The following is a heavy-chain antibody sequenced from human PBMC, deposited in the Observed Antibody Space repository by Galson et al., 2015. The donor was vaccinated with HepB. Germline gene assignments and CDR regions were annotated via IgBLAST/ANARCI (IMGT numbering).Heavy chain of an antibody. D-gene: IGHD4-23*01. V-gene: IGHV1-24*01. CDR1: GYTLTELS. Sequence: SVKVSCKVSGYTLTELSMHWVRQAPGKGLEWMGGFDPEDGETIYAQKFQGRVTMTEDTSTDTAYMELSSLRSGDTAVYYCATAGYGGNPAPTGYWGQGTLVTVSS. CDR3: ATAGYGGNPAPTGY. CDR2: FDPEDGET. J-gene: IGHJ4*02.